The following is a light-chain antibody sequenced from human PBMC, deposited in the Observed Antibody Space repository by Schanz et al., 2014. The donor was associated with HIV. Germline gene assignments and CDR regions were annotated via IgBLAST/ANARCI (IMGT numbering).Light chain of an antibody. CDR1: SSDVGGYNH. Sequence: QSALTQPPSASGSPGQSVTISCTGTSSDVGGYNHVSWYQQHPGKAPKLMIYEVTKRPSGVPDRFSGAKSGTSASLAISGLQAEDEADYYCATWDDNLAGVIFGGGTKLTVL. J-gene: IGLJ2*01. CDR3: ATWDDNLAGVI. CDR2: EVT. V-gene: IGLV2-8*01.